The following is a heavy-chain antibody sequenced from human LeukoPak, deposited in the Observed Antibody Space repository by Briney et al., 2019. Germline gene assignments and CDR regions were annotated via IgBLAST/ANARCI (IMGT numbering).Heavy chain of an antibody. Sequence: ASVKVSCKASGYTFTSSGISWVRQAPGQGLEWMGWISAYNGNTNYAQKLQGRVTMTTDTSTSTACMELRSLRSDDTAVYYCAKEDSGYDYPPLDWGQGTLVTVSS. V-gene: IGHV1-18*01. CDR1: GYTFTSSG. CDR3: AKEDSGYDYPPLD. CDR2: ISAYNGNT. J-gene: IGHJ4*02. D-gene: IGHD5-12*01.